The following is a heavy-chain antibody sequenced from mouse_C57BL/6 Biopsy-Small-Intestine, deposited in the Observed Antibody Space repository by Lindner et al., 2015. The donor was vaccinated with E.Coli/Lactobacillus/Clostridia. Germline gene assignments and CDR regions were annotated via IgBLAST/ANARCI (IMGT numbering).Heavy chain of an antibody. Sequence: VQLQESGPELVKPGASVKISCKASGYSFTGYYMNWVKQSPEKSLEWIGEINPSTGGTTYNQKFKAKATLTVDKSSSTAYMQLKSLTSEDSAVYYCARDGSSPYYYAMDYWGQGTSVTVSS. CDR1: GYSFTGYY. J-gene: IGHJ4*01. CDR2: INPSTGGT. V-gene: IGHV1-42*01. D-gene: IGHD1-1*01. CDR3: ARDGSSPYYYAMDY.